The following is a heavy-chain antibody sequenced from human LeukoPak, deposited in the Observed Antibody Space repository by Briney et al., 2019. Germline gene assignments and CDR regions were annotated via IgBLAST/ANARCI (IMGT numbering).Heavy chain of an antibody. CDR3: AVQFGVLSWFDP. D-gene: IGHD2/OR15-2a*01. CDR1: GGSISSGGYY. Sequence: PSQTLSLTCTVSGGSISSGGYYWSWIRQHPGKGLEWIGSIYYSGSTYYNPSLKSRVTISVDTSKNQFSLELSSVTAADTAVYYCAVQFGVLSWFDPWGQGTLVTVSS. J-gene: IGHJ5*02. V-gene: IGHV4-30-2*03. CDR2: IYYSGST.